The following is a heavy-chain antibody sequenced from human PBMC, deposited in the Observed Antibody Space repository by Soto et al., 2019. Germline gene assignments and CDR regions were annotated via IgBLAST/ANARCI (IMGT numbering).Heavy chain of an antibody. CDR3: ARDPLPSYGSGSTWGVEPYYYYYYMDV. J-gene: IGHJ6*03. D-gene: IGHD3-10*01. CDR1: GFTFSSYS. CDR2: ISSSSSTI. V-gene: IGHV3-48*01. Sequence: GGSLRLSCAASGFTFSSYSMNWVRQAPGKGLEWVSYISSSSSTIYYADSVKGRFTISRDNAKNSLYLQMNNLRAEDTAVYYCARDPLPSYGSGSTWGVEPYYYYYYMDVWGKGTTVTVSS.